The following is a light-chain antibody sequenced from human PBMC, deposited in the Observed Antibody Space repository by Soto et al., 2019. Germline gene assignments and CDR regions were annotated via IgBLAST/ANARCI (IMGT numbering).Light chain of an antibody. J-gene: IGKJ4*01. Sequence: DIPMTQSPSSLSASVGDRVTITCQASQGITNYLHWFQQKPGKAPKLLIYDASNLETGVPSRFSGSGSGTDFTFTISSLQPEDIATYYCQQYDNLPLTFGGGTKVEIK. V-gene: IGKV1-33*01. CDR1: QGITNY. CDR3: QQYDNLPLT. CDR2: DAS.